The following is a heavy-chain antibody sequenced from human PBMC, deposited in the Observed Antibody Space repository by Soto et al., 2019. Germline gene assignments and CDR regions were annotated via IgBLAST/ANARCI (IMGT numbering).Heavy chain of an antibody. Sequence: PVGSLRLSCAASGFTFSSYSMNWVRQAPGKGLEWVSSISSSSSYIYYADSVKGRFTISRDNAKNSLYLQMNSLRAEDTAVYYCARGKAVVVPAAIYLDVWGQGTTVTVSS. CDR3: ARGKAVVVPAAIYLDV. J-gene: IGHJ6*02. V-gene: IGHV3-21*01. CDR2: ISSSSSYI. D-gene: IGHD2-2*01. CDR1: GFTFSSYS.